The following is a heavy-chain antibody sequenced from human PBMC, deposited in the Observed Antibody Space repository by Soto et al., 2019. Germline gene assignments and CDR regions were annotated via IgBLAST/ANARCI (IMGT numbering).Heavy chain of an antibody. J-gene: IGHJ5*02. V-gene: IGHV4-59*11. D-gene: IGHD3-16*02. CDR2: TYCRGRA. CDR1: GVSITSHY. Sequence: SETLSLTCDVSGVSITSHYWNWIRQSPGMGLEWIGSTYCRGRASYNPSLKSRVTISLDTSKDQLSLTLSAVTAADSPVYYCARSLRSRGWFDPWGPGILVTVSS. CDR3: ARSLRSRGWFDP.